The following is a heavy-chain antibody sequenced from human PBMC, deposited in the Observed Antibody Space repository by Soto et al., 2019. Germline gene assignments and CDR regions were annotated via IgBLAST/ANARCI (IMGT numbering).Heavy chain of an antibody. CDR2: IIPIFGTA. D-gene: IGHD6-13*01. CDR3: ARHIAAARDIGWFDP. CDR1: GGTFSSYA. V-gene: IGHV1-69*01. J-gene: IGHJ5*02. Sequence: QVQLVQSGAEVKKPGSSVKVSCKASGGTFSSYAISWVRQAPGQGLEWMGGIIPIFGTANYAQKFQGRVTITADESTSTAYMELSSLRSEETAVYYCARHIAAARDIGWFDPWGQGTLVTVSS.